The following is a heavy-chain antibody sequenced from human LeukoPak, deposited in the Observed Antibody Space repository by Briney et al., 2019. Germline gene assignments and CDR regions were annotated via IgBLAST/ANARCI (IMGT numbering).Heavy chain of an antibody. V-gene: IGHV3-7*01. D-gene: IGHD3-10*01. CDR1: GFSFSSYG. CDR2: IKQEESER. Sequence: GGSLRLSREGSGFSFSSYGMTWVRQSPGKGPEWVANIKQEESERYTVDSVKGRFTISRDNAKNSVYLHMNSLRAEDTALYYCARLSAYYYGSFFYYYMDVWGKGTTVTVSS. CDR3: ARLSAYYYGSFFYYYMDV. J-gene: IGHJ6*03.